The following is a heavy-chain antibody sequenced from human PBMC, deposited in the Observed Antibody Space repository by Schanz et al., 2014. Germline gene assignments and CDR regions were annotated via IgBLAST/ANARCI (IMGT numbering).Heavy chain of an antibody. J-gene: IGHJ4*02. V-gene: IGHV1-69*02. CDR2: ITPTLGKV. D-gene: IGHD3-10*01. CDR3: ARYPQYYYGSGRGY. CDR1: GGTFRSYT. Sequence: QVPLVQSGAEVKKPGSSVKVSCKASGGTFRSYTVSWVRQAPGQGLEWMGRITPTLGKVDYAQKFQGRVTITADISTSTAYMELISLTSEDTAVYYCARYPQYYYGSGRGYWGQGTLVTVST.